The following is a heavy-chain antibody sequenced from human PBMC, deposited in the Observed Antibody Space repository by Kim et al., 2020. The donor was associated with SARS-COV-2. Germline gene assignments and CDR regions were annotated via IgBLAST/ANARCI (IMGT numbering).Heavy chain of an antibody. CDR3: AREGRKVVAASRYFDL. D-gene: IGHD2-15*01. CDR2: ISSSSSYI. V-gene: IGHV3-21*01. Sequence: GGSLRLSCAASGFTFSSYSMNWVRQAPGKGLEWVSSISSSSSYIYYADSVKGRFTISRDNAKNSLYLQMNSLRAEDTAVYYCAREGRKVVAASRYFDLWGRGTLVTVSS. J-gene: IGHJ2*01. CDR1: GFTFSSYS.